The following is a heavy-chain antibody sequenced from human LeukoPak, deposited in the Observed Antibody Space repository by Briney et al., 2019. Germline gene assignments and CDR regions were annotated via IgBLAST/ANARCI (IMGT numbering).Heavy chain of an antibody. Sequence: GGSLRLSCAASGFTFSSFSMHWVRQAPGKGLEWVAFIRSDGSDKYYADSLKGRFTISRDNSKNTLYLQLNNLRTEDTAVYHCATRAFSSTTYGFGFWGKGTLVTISS. CDR2: IRSDGSDK. J-gene: IGHJ4*02. CDR1: GFTFSSFS. V-gene: IGHV3-30*02. CDR3: ATRAFSSTTYGFGF. D-gene: IGHD3-16*01.